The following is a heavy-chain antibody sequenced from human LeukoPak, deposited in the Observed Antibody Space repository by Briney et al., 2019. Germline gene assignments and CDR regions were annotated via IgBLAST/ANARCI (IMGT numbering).Heavy chain of an antibody. CDR3: ARGEPDCAGDCPYWYLDI. J-gene: IGHJ2*01. CDR2: ISSNGGST. Sequence: GGSLRLSCAASGFTFSSSAMHWVRQAPGKGLEYVSAISSNGGSTYYANSVKGRITISRDNSKNTVFLQMGSLRTEDMAVYYCARGEPDCAGDCPYWYLDIWGRGTLVTVSS. V-gene: IGHV3-64*01. CDR1: GFTFSSSA. D-gene: IGHD2-21*02.